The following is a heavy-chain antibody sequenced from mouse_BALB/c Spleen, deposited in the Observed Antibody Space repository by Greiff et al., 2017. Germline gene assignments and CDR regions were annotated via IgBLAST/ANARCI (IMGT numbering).Heavy chain of an antibody. D-gene: IGHD2-3*01. CDR3: AREDGWSFDY. V-gene: IGHV3-2*02. CDR1: GYSITSDYA. CDR2: ISYSGST. J-gene: IGHJ2*01. Sequence: EVQLVESGPGLVKPSQSLSLTCTVTGYSITSDYAWNWIRQFPGNKLEWMGYISYSGSTSYNPSLKSRISITRDTSKNQFFLQLNSVTTEDTATYYCAREDGWSFDYWGQGTTLTVSS.